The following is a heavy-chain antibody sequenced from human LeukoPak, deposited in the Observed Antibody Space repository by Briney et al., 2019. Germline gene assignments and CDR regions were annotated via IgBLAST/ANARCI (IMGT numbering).Heavy chain of an antibody. CDR3: ARTAPGIALDY. CDR1: GGTFSSYA. J-gene: IGHJ4*02. D-gene: IGHD6-13*01. CDR2: IIPILGIA. Sequence: SVKVSCKSSGGTFSSYAIIWVRQAPGQGLEWMGRIIPILGIANYAQKFQGRVTITADKSTSTAYMELSSLRSEDTAVYYCARTAPGIALDYWGQGTLVTVSS. V-gene: IGHV1-69*04.